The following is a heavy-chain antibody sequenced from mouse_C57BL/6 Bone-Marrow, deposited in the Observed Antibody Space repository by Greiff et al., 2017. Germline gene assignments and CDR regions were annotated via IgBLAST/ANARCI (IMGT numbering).Heavy chain of an antibody. CDR1: GFNIKDDY. Sequence: DVKLVESGAELVRPGASVKLSCTASGFNIKDDYMHWVKQRPEQGLEWIGWIDPENGDTEYASKFQGKATITADTSSNTAYLQLSSLTSEDTAVYYCTSYYDYAMDYWGQGTSVTVSS. D-gene: IGHD1-1*02. V-gene: IGHV14-4*01. CDR2: IDPENGDT. J-gene: IGHJ4*01. CDR3: TSYYDYAMDY.